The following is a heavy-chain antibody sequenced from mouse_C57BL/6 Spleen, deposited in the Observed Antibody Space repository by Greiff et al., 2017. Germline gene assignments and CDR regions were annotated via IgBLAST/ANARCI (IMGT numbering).Heavy chain of an antibody. Sequence: VQLQQSGPELVKPGASVKISCKASGYTFTDYYMNWVKQSHGKSLEWIGDINPNNGGTSYNQKFKGKATLTVDKSSSTAYMELRSLTSEDSAVYYCARHHYYGKVFYFDYWGQGTTLTVSS. CDR3: ARHHYYGKVFYFDY. D-gene: IGHD1-2*01. J-gene: IGHJ2*01. CDR1: GYTFTDYY. CDR2: INPNNGGT. V-gene: IGHV1-26*01.